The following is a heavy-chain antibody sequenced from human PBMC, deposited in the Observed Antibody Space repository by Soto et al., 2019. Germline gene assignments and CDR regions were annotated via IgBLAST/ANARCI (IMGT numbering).Heavy chain of an antibody. CDR2: TSGSGGST. Sequence: QSGGSLRLSCAASGFSFSSYAMSWVRQPPGKGLEWVSGTSGSGGSTYYADSVKGRFTISRDNSKNTLYLQMNSLRVEDTAVYYCAKGEESIVVAISSYYGMDVWGRGTTVTVSS. V-gene: IGHV3-23*01. J-gene: IGHJ6*02. D-gene: IGHD3-22*01. CDR1: GFSFSSYA. CDR3: AKGEESIVVAISSYYGMDV.